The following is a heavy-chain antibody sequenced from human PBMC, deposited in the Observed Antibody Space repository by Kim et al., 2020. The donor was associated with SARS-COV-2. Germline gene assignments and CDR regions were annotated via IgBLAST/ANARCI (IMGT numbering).Heavy chain of an antibody. CDR3: ARDGGLMVRGVIPSYYFDY. CDR1: GFTFSSYA. CDR2: ISYDGSNK. Sequence: GGSLRLSCAASGFTFSSYAMHWVRQAPGKGLEWVAVISYDGSNKYYADSVKGRFTISRDNSKNTLYLQMNSLRAEDTAVYYCARDGGLMVRGVIPSYYFDYWGQGTLVTVSS. J-gene: IGHJ4*02. V-gene: IGHV3-30*04. D-gene: IGHD3-10*01.